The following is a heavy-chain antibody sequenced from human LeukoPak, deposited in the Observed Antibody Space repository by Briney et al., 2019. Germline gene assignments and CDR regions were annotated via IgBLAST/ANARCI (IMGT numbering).Heavy chain of an antibody. V-gene: IGHV3-48*03. CDR1: GFTFSSYE. Sequence: TGGSLRLSCAASGFTFSSYEMNWVRQAPGKGLEWVSYISSSGSTIYYANSVKGRFTISRDNAKNSLYLQMNRLRAGDTAVYYCARDSSGSYYYYYYYMDVWGKGATVTISS. D-gene: IGHD1-26*01. J-gene: IGHJ6*03. CDR2: ISSSGSTI. CDR3: ARDSSGSYYYYYYYMDV.